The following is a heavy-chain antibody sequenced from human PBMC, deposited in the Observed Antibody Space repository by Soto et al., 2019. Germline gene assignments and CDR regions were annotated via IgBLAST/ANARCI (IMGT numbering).Heavy chain of an antibody. CDR2: INPNSGGT. V-gene: IGHV1-2*04. D-gene: IGHD6-6*01. CDR3: ARVGARPFSDYYCGMDV. CDR1: GYTFTGYY. J-gene: IGHJ6*02. Sequence: ASVKVSCKASGYTFTGYYMHWVRQAPGQGLEWMGWINPNSGGTNYAQKIQGWVTMTRDTSISTAYMELSRLRSDDTAVYYCARVGARPFSDYYCGMDVWGQGTTVTVSS.